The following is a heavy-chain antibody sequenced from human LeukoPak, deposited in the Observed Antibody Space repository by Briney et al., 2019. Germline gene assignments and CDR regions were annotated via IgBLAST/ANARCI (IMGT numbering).Heavy chain of an antibody. Sequence: PRGSLRLSCAASGFTFDAYAMHWVRQAPGKGLEWVSVISGDGASTYYAGSVKGRFTISRDTSKDFLYLQMNSLTTDDTALYYCAKVRYRGSYFDYWGQGTLVTVSS. J-gene: IGHJ4*02. CDR2: ISGDGAST. CDR1: GFTFDAYA. D-gene: IGHD1-26*01. V-gene: IGHV3-43*02. CDR3: AKVRYRGSYFDY.